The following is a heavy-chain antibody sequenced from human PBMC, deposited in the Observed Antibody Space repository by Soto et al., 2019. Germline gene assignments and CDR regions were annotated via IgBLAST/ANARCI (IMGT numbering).Heavy chain of an antibody. Sequence: TLSLTCAISGDSVSSNSAAWNWIRQSPSRGLEWLGKTYYRSKWYIDYAVSLKSRITINPDTSKNHFSLQLNSVTPEDTAVYYCAREADGKPIYDFWSGYLAPFDYWGQGTLVTVSS. V-gene: IGHV6-1*01. CDR2: TYYRSKWYI. CDR1: GDSVSSNSAA. CDR3: AREADGKPIYDFWSGYLAPFDY. J-gene: IGHJ4*02. D-gene: IGHD3-3*01.